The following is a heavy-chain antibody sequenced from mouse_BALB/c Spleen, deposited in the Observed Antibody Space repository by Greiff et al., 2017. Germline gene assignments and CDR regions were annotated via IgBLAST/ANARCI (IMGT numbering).Heavy chain of an antibody. J-gene: IGHJ1*01. D-gene: IGHD3-3*01. CDR2: ISSGGSYT. CDR1: GFTFSSYG. V-gene: IGHV5-6*02. CDR3: ARRPDNWYFDV. Sequence: DVKLVESGGDLVKPGGSLKLSCAASGFTFSSYGMSWVRQTPDKRLDWVATISSGGSYTYYPDSVKGRFTISRDNAKNTLYLQMSSLKSEDTAMYYCARRPDNWYFDVWGAGTTVTVSS.